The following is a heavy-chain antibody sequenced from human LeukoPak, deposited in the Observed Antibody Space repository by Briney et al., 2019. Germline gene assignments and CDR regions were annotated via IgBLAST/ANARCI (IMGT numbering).Heavy chain of an antibody. Sequence: RGSLRLSCPACGFTFSNYAMSWVRQAPGTGLEGASAISGSCVSTYYADSVHGRCTISRDNSNNTLSLQTNSRRPQDTAVYYCANSYYCGEGALGTVSS. CDR1: GFTFSNYA. V-gene: IGHV3-23*01. CDR3: ANSYY. J-gene: IGHJ4*02. CDR2: ISGSCVST.